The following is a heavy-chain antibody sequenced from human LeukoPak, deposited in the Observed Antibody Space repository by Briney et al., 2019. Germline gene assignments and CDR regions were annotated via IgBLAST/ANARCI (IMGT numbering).Heavy chain of an antibody. CDR2: IYYSGST. CDR1: GGSISSSSYY. CDR3: ARFRDDTYYYDSSGYRGFDH. Sequence: SETLSLTCTVSGGSISSSSYYWGWIRQPPGKGLEWIGSIYYSGSTYYNPSLKSRVTISVDTSKNQFSLKLSSVTAADTAVYYCARFRDDTYYYDSSGYRGFDHWGQGTLVTVSS. V-gene: IGHV4-39*01. D-gene: IGHD3-22*01. J-gene: IGHJ4*02.